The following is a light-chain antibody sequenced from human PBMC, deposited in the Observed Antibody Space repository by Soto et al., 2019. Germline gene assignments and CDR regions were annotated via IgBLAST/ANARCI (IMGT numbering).Light chain of an antibody. V-gene: IGLV2-18*02. CDR1: SSDVGSFNR. Sequence: QSVLTQPPSVSGSPGQSVAISCTGTSSDVGSFNRVSWYQQPPGTAPKLLIYDVSNRPSGVPDRFSGSKSGNTASLTISGLQAVDEADYYCSSFTSSDTYVFGTGIKV. J-gene: IGLJ1*01. CDR3: SSFTSSDTYV. CDR2: DVS.